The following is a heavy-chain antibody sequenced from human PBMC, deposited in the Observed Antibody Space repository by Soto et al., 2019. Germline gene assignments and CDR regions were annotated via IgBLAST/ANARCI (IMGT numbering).Heavy chain of an antibody. Sequence: EVQLVESGGGLVQPGGSLRLSCVASGIPVSSNYMTWVRQAPGKGLEWVSVLHSGGDTYYANSVKGRFTISRHDSTNTLFLQMTSLTAVDTAVYSCARDGPYYYASRMDVWGQGTTVTVSS. V-gene: IGHV3-53*04. D-gene: IGHD3-10*01. CDR2: LHSGGDT. CDR3: ARDGPYYYASRMDV. CDR1: GIPVSSNY. J-gene: IGHJ6*02.